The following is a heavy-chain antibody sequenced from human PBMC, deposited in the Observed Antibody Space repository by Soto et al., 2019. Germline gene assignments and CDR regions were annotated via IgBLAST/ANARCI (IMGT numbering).Heavy chain of an antibody. D-gene: IGHD3-9*01. Sequence: GASVKVSCKASGYTFTSYAMHWVRQAPGQRLEWMGWINAGNGNTKYSQKFQGRVTITRDTSASTAYMELSSLRSEDTAVYYCARGGERYFDWLLFDPWGQGTLVTLSS. CDR2: INAGNGNT. J-gene: IGHJ5*02. CDR3: ARGGERYFDWLLFDP. V-gene: IGHV1-3*01. CDR1: GYTFTSYA.